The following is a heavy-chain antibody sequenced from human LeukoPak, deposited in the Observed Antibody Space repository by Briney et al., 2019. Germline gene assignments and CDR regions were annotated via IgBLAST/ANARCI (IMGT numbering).Heavy chain of an antibody. J-gene: IGHJ3*02. D-gene: IGHD3-22*01. CDR3: ARETYYYDSSGYYRTDAFDI. CDR1: SGSISSGGYY. CDR2: IYYSGST. Sequence: PSQTLSLTCTVSSGSISSGGYYWSWIRQHPGKGLEWIGYIYYSGSTYYNPSLKSRVTISVDTSKNQFSLKLSSVTAADTAVYYCARETYYYDSSGYYRTDAFDIWGQGTMVTVSS. V-gene: IGHV4-31*03.